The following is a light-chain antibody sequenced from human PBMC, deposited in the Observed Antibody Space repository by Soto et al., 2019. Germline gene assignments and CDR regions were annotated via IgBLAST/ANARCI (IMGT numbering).Light chain of an antibody. Sequence: QSVLTQPPSASGTPGQRVTISCSGSNSNIRSNTVNWYQQLPGTAPKLLIYSNSQRPSGVPDRFSGSKSGTSASLAISGLQSEDEADYYCAAWDDSLRGYVFGTGTKLT. CDR1: NSNIRSNT. CDR3: AAWDDSLRGYV. V-gene: IGLV1-44*01. J-gene: IGLJ1*01. CDR2: SNS.